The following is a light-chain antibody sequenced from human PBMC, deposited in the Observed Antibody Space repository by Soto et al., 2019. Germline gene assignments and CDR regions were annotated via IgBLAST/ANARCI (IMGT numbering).Light chain of an antibody. J-gene: IGLJ1*01. Sequence: QSVLTQPPSVSGAPGQRVTISCTGSTSNIGAGYDVYWYQQLPGTAPKLLIYGNSNRPSGVPDRFSGSKSGTSASLAITGLQAEDEADYYCQSYDSSLSADYVFGTGTKVTVL. CDR3: QSYDSSLSADYV. V-gene: IGLV1-40*01. CDR1: TSNIGAGYD. CDR2: GNS.